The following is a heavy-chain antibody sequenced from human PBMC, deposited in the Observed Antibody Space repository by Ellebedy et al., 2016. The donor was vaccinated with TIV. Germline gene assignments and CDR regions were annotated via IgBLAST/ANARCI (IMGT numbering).Heavy chain of an antibody. V-gene: IGHV4-59*01. CDR1: GGSISSYY. D-gene: IGHD3-22*01. J-gene: IGHJ2*01. Sequence: SETLSLTCTVSGGSISSYYWSWIRQPPGKGLEWIGYIYYSGSTNYNPSLKSRVTISVDTSKNQFSLKLSSVTAADTAVYYCARVRRGYYYDSSGLPHWYFDLWGRGTLVTVSS. CDR3: ARVRRGYYYDSSGLPHWYFDL. CDR2: IYYSGST.